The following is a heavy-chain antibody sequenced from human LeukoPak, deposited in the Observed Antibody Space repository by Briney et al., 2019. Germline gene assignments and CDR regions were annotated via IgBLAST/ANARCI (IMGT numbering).Heavy chain of an antibody. CDR2: ISAYNGNT. J-gene: IGHJ6*02. D-gene: IGHD3-9*01. CDR1: GYTFTSYG. CDR3: AREDLSQHYDILTGYYEDYYYYGMDV. Sequence: GASVKVSCKASGYTFTSYGISWVRQAPGQGLEWMGWISAYNGNTNYAQKLQGRVTMTTDTSTSTAYMELRSLRSDDTAVYYCAREDLSQHYDILTGYYEDYYYYGMDVWGQRTTVTVSS. V-gene: IGHV1-18*01.